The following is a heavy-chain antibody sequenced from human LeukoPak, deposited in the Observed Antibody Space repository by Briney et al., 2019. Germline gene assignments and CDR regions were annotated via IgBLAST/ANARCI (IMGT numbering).Heavy chain of an antibody. CDR1: GFTFSSYW. J-gene: IGHJ6*03. CDR3: TRQEWELLRYYYYYMDV. V-gene: IGHV3-7*01. CDR2: IKQDGSEK. D-gene: IGHD1-26*01. Sequence: PGGSLRLSCAASGFTFSSYWMSWVRQAPGKGLEWVANIKQDGSEKYYVDSVKGRFTISRDNAKNSLYLQMNSLRAEDTAVYHCTRQEWELLRYYYYYMDVWGKGNTVTVSS.